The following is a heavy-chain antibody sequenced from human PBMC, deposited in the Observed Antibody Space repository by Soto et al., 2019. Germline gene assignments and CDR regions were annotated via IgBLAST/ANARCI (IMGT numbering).Heavy chain of an antibody. CDR2: ISAYNGNT. V-gene: IGHV1-18*01. CDR3: ARDWTTVTTQYFDY. D-gene: IGHD4-17*01. Sequence: ASVKVSCKASGYTFTSYGISWVRQAPGQGLEWMGWISAYNGNTNYAQKLQGRVTMTTDTSTGTVYMELSSLRSEDTAVYYCARDWTTVTTQYFDYWGQGTLVTVSS. CDR1: GYTFTSYG. J-gene: IGHJ4*02.